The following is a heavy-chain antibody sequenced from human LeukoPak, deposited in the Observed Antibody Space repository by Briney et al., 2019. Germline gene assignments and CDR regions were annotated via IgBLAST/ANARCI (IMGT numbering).Heavy chain of an antibody. CDR1: GGSISSCY. J-gene: IGHJ6*03. CDR2: IYYSGGT. D-gene: IGHD6-19*01. CDR3: ARSRQWHYYYMDV. V-gene: IGHV4-59*01. Sequence: PSETLSLTCTVSGGSISSCYWSWVRQPPGKGLEWIGYIYYSGGTNYNPSLKSRVTISVDTSKNQFSLKLSSVTAADTAVYYCARSRQWHYYYMDVWGKGTTVTVSS.